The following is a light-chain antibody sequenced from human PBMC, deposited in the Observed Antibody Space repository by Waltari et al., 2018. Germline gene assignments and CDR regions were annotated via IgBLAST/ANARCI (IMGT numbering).Light chain of an antibody. CDR1: SSNIGAGYD. CDR3: QSYDSSLSAYVV. CDR2: GDY. Sequence: QSVLTQPPSVSGAPGQRVTISCTGSSSNIGAGYDVHWYQQLPGTAPKLLTYGDYNRPSGVPDRFSGSKSGTSASLAITGLQAEDEADYYCQSYDSSLSAYVVFGGGTKLTVL. J-gene: IGLJ2*01. V-gene: IGLV1-40*01.